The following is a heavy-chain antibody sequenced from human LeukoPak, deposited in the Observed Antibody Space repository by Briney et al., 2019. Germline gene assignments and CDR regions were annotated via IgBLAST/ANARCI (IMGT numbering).Heavy chain of an antibody. V-gene: IGHV1-8*03. D-gene: IGHD6-19*01. J-gene: IGHJ6*03. CDR3: ARYSSGWYAGYYYYYYYMDV. CDR2: MNPNSGNT. Sequence: ASVKVSCKASGYTFTSYDINWVRQATGQRLEWMGWMNPNSGNTGYAQKFQGRVTITRNTSISTAYMELSSLRSEDTAVYYCARYSSGWYAGYYYYYYYMDVWGTGTTVTVSS. CDR1: GYTFTSYD.